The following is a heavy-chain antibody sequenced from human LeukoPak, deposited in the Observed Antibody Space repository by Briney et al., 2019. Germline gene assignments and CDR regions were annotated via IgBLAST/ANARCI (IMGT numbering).Heavy chain of an antibody. V-gene: IGHV4-39*01. J-gene: IGHJ6*02. CDR2: IYESGTT. CDR1: GGSIRRSGYY. Sequence: SETLSLTCSVSGGSIRRSGYYWGWVRQPPGKGLTWIGSIYESGTTYYNPSFKSRAFISVDTSKNRFSLQLTSVTAADRGAYFCVKISDIWGRGTTVSVSS. CDR3: VKISDI.